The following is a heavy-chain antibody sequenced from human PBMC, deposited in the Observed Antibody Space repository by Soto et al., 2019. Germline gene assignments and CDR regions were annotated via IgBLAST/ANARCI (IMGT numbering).Heavy chain of an antibody. V-gene: IGHV4-59*01. CDR3: ARNIRGGSYDHFFDY. CDR1: GDSISSNH. D-gene: IGHD3-3*01. Sequence: ASETLSLTCTVSGDSISSNHWTWIRQPPGKGLEWLGHIYNAGSTNYNPSLGGRVSISLDTSENHFSLKLDSVTAADTAVYFCARNIRGGSYDHFFDYWGQGTLVTVSS. CDR2: IYNAGST. J-gene: IGHJ4*02.